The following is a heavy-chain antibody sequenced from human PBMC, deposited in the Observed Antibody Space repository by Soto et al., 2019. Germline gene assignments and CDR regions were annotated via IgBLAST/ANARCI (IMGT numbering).Heavy chain of an antibody. CDR1: GGTFSSYA. V-gene: IGHV1-69*13. CDR3: ARDRHIVGATLGY. J-gene: IGHJ4*02. CDR2: IIPIFGTA. Sequence: ASVKVTCKASGGTFSSYAIGCVRQAPGQGLEWMGGIIPIFGTANYAQKFQGRVTITADESTSTAYMELSSLRSEDTAVYYCARDRHIVGATLGYWGQGTLVTVSS. D-gene: IGHD1-26*01.